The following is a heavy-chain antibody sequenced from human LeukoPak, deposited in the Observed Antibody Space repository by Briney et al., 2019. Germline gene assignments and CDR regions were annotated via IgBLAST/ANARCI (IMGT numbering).Heavy chain of an antibody. D-gene: IGHD5-12*01. J-gene: IGHJ4*02. V-gene: IGHV3-9*01. CDR3: ARDSGYYY. CDR1: GFTFDDYA. Sequence: GGSLTLSCAASGFTFDDYAMHWVRQAPGKGVEWVSGISWNSGSIGYADSVKGRFTISRDNAKNSLYLQRNSLRAEDTAVYYCARDSGYYYWGQGTLVTVPS. CDR2: ISWNSGSI.